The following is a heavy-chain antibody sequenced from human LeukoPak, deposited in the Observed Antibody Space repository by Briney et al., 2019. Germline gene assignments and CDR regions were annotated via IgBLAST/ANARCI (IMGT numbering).Heavy chain of an antibody. J-gene: IGHJ3*02. CDR3: AKDLLAAARNDAFDI. CDR1: GFTFSSYE. CDR2: ISSSGSTI. V-gene: IGHV3-48*03. Sequence: GGSLRLSCVVSGFTFSSYEMNWVRQAPGKGLEWVSYISSSGSTIYYADSVKGRFTISRDNSKNTLYMQMNSLSAEDTAIYYCAKDLLAAARNDAFDIWGQGTMATVSS. D-gene: IGHD6-13*01.